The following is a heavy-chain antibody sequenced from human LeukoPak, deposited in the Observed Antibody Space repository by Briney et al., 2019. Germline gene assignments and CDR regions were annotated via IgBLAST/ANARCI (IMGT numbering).Heavy chain of an antibody. V-gene: IGHV1-2*06. CDR1: GYTFTGYY. Sequence: ASVKVSCKASGYTFTGYYMHWVRQAPGQGLEWMGRINPNSGGTNYAQKFQGRVTMTRDTSISTAYMELSRLRSDDTAVYYCAKDMVTMVRGGNQLDYWGQGTLVTVSS. CDR2: INPNSGGT. J-gene: IGHJ4*02. CDR3: AKDMVTMVRGGNQLDY. D-gene: IGHD3-10*01.